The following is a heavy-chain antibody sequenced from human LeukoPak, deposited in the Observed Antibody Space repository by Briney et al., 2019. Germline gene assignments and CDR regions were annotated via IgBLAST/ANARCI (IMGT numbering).Heavy chain of an antibody. V-gene: IGHV3-7*04. CDR3: ARRSPLGAFDI. Sequence: GGSLRLSCAASGFTFSSYWMTWVRQAPGKGLEWVANIKQEGSEKYYVDSVKGRFTISRDNAKNALYLQMNSLSAEDRSVYYCARRSPLGAFDIWGEGTMVTVSS. CDR2: IKQEGSEK. J-gene: IGHJ3*02. CDR1: GFTFSSYW. D-gene: IGHD3-3*01.